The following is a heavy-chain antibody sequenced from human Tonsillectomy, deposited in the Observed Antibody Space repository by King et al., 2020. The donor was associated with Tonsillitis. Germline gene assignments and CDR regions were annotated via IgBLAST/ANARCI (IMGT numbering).Heavy chain of an antibody. J-gene: IGHJ4*02. Sequence: VQLVESGGGLVKPGGSLRLSCAASGFTFSNAWVNWVRKAPGKGLEWVGRIKSKSDGATTDYAAPVKGRFTISRDDSKNTLYLEMNSLKTEDTALYYSTTVRRHHSGSDYWGQGTLVTVSS. D-gene: IGHD1-26*01. V-gene: IGHV3-15*07. CDR2: IKSKSDGATT. CDR1: GFTFSNAW. CDR3: TTVRRHHSGSDY.